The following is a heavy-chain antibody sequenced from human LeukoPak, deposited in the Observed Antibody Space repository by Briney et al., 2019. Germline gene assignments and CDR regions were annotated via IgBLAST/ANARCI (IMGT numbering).Heavy chain of an antibody. CDR1: GYTFTDYY. CDR2: IIPIFGTA. CDR3: VRDRGDGYNRGVVDY. D-gene: IGHD5-24*01. V-gene: IGHV1-69*06. J-gene: IGHJ4*02. Sequence: SVKVSCKASGYTFTDYYMHWVRQAPGQGLEWMGGIIPIFGTANYAQKFQGRVTITADKSTSTAYMELSSLRSDDTAVYYCVRDRGDGYNRGVVDYWGQGTLVTVSS.